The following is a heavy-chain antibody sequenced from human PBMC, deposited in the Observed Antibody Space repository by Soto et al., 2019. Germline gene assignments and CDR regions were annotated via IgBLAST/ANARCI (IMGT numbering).Heavy chain of an antibody. CDR1: GYSFTSYW. V-gene: IGHV5-51*01. D-gene: IGHD2-2*01. Sequence: GESLKISCTGVGYSFTSYWIGWVRQMPGKGLEWMGIIYPGDSDTRYSPSFQGQVTISADKSITTAYLQWSSLKASDTAMYYCARGYCTTTICDPWFDPWGQGTQVTAPQ. J-gene: IGHJ5*02. CDR2: IYPGDSDT. CDR3: ARGYCTTTICDPWFDP.